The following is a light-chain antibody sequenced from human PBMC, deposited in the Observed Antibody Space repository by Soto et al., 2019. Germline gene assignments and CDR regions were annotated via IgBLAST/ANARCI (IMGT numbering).Light chain of an antibody. V-gene: IGKV3-20*01. CDR2: GAS. CDR1: QSVSSSY. Sequence: EIMLTQSPGTLSLSPGERATLSCRASQSVSSSYLAWYQQKPGQAPRLLIYGASNRATGIPDRFSGSGSGTDFTLTISRLEPEYFAVYYCQQYGSSPPLTFGGGTKVEIK. CDR3: QQYGSSPPLT. J-gene: IGKJ4*01.